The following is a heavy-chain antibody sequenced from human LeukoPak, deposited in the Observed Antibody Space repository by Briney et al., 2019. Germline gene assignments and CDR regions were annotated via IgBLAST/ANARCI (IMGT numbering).Heavy chain of an antibody. V-gene: IGHV3-23*01. Sequence: QPGGSLRLSCAASGFTFSSYAMSWVRQAPGKGLEWVSAISGSGGSTYYADSVKGRFTISRDNSKTTLYLQMNSLRAEDKAVYFYSNVSIRVVVPVDYWCQGTLATVSS. J-gene: IGHJ4*02. CDR2: ISGSGGST. CDR3: SNVSIRVVVPVDY. D-gene: IGHD2-2*01. CDR1: GFTFSSYA.